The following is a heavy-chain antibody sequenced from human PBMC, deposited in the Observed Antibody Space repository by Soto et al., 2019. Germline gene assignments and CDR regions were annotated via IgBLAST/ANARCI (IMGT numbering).Heavy chain of an antibody. CDR1: SYYLRKYW. CDR3: AILGPVVGSSYDY. V-gene: IGHV5-10-1*01. J-gene: IGHJ4*02. CDR2: IDPSDSHT. D-gene: IGHD1-26*01. Sequence: GGSPKISCKGPSYYLRKYWISLVRQMPGKGLEWMGRIDPSDSHTNYSPSFQGHVTFSTDKSISTAYLDWSSLKASDTAIYYCAILGPVVGSSYDYWGQGTLVTVYS.